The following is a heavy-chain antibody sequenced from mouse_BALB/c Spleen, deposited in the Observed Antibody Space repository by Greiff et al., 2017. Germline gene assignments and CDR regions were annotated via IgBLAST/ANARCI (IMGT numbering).Heavy chain of an antibody. Sequence: EVMLVESGGGLVKPGGSLKLSCAASGFTFSSYAMSWVRQSPEKRLEWVAEISSGGSYTYYPDTVTGRFTISRDNAKNTLYLEMSSLRSEDTAMYYCARLTGDYAMDYWGQGTSVTVSS. V-gene: IGHV5-9-4*01. CDR1: GFTFSSYA. D-gene: IGHD4-1*01. CDR2: ISSGGSYT. CDR3: ARLTGDYAMDY. J-gene: IGHJ4*01.